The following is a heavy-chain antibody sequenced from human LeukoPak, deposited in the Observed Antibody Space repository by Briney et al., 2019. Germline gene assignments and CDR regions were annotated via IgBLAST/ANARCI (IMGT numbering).Heavy chain of an antibody. CDR1: GFTFSTYW. D-gene: IGHD3-16*01. CDR3: ARDWGGYGPTSHDY. CDR2: INSDGSST. V-gene: IGHV3-74*01. Sequence: PGGSLRLSCAASGFTFSTYWMHWVRQAPGKGLVWVSRINSDGSSTIYADSVKGRFTISRDNAKNTLYLQMNSLRVEDTAVYFCARDWGGYGPTSHDYWGQGTLVTVSS. J-gene: IGHJ4*02.